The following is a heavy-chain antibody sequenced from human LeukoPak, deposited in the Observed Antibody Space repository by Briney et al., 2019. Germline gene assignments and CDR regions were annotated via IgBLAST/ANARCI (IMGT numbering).Heavy chain of an antibody. V-gene: IGHV3-48*03. CDR2: ISSSGSSI. D-gene: IGHD2-2*01. CDR1: GFTFSSYE. Sequence: PGGSLRLSCAASGFTFSSYEMNWVRQAPGKGLEWVSYISSSGSSIYYADSVKGRFTISRDNAKNSLYLQMNSLRAEDTAVYYCARKYCSSTSCLFDCWGQGTLVTVFS. CDR3: ARKYCSSTSCLFDC. J-gene: IGHJ4*02.